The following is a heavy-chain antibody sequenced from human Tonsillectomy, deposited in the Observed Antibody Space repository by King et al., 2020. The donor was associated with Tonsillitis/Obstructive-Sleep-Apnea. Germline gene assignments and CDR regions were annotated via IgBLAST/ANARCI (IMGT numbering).Heavy chain of an antibody. D-gene: IGHD2-2*01. Sequence: VQLQQWGAGLLKPSETLSLTCAVYGGSFSGYYWSWIRQPPGKGLEWIGEINHSGSTNYNPSLKSRVTISVDTSKNQFSLKLSSVTAADTAVYYCARAYCSSTSCYLNWFDPWGQGTLVTVSS. CDR3: ARAYCSSTSCYLNWFDP. CDR1: GGSFSGYY. J-gene: IGHJ5*02. CDR2: INHSGST. V-gene: IGHV4-34*01.